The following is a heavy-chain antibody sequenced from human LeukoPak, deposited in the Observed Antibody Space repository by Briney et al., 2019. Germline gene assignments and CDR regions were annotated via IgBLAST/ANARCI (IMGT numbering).Heavy chain of an antibody. D-gene: IGHD2-2*01. J-gene: IGHJ4*02. CDR1: GFTFSSYA. CDR2: ISGSGGST. Sequence: GGSLRLSCAASGFTFSSYAMSWVRQAPGKGLEWVSAISGSGGSTYYADSVKGRFTISRDNSKNTLYLQMNSLRAEDTAVYYCAKRIVVVPAAMGYDYWGQGTLVTVSS. CDR3: AKRIVVVPAAMGYDY. V-gene: IGHV3-23*01.